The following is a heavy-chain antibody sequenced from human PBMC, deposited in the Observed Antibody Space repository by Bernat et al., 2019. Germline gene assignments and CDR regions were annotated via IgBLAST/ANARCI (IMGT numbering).Heavy chain of an antibody. J-gene: IGHJ6*02. D-gene: IGHD1-26*01. CDR1: GFTFSSYG. Sequence: QVQLVESGGGVVQPGRSLRLSCAASGFTFSSYGMHWVRQAPGKGLEWVAVISYDGSNNFYADSVKGRFTISRDDSKNTLYLQMNSLRAEDTAVYYCAKVPLAATKVRYYYYGMDVWGQGTTVTVSS. V-gene: IGHV3-30*18. CDR2: ISYDGSNN. CDR3: AKVPLAATKVRYYYYGMDV.